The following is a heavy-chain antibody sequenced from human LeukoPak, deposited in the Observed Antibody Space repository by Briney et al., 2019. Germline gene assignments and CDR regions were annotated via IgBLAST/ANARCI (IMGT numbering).Heavy chain of an antibody. Sequence: PSETLSLTCAVYGGSFSGYYWSWIRQPPGKGLEWIGEINHSGSTNHNPSLKSRVTISVDTSKNQFSLKLSSVTAADTAVYYCAKEKYSSGFFDYWGQGTLVTVSS. CDR1: GGSFSGYY. D-gene: IGHD3-22*01. CDR2: INHSGST. V-gene: IGHV4-34*01. CDR3: AKEKYSSGFFDY. J-gene: IGHJ4*02.